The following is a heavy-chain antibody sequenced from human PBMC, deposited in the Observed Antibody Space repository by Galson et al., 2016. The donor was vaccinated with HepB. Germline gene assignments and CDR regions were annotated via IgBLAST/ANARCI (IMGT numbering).Heavy chain of an antibody. CDR1: GFTVSRNY. CDR3: AGGLYRSGWPKGDF. J-gene: IGHJ4*02. V-gene: IGHV3-53*01. D-gene: IGHD6-19*01. Sequence: SLRLSCAASGFTVSRNYMGWVRQAPGKGLEWVSFVYDSDYPYYADSVRGRFTISEDHSKNTVYLQMNSLRVEDTAVYYCAGGLYRSGWPKGDFWGQGSLVTVSS. CDR2: VYDSDYP.